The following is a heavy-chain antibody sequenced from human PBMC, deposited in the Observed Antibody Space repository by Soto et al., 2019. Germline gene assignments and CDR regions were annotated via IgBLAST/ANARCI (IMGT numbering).Heavy chain of an antibody. J-gene: IGHJ5*02. CDR1: GGAISSGGDY. CDR3: ARNARPNWFDP. V-gene: IGHV4-31*03. CDR2: IYYSGST. Sequence: PSETLSLTCTVSGGAISSGGDYWSWIRQHPGKGLEWIGYIYYSGSTYYNPSLKSRVTISVDTSKNQFSLKLSSVTAADTAVYYCARNARPNWFDPWGQGTLVTVSS.